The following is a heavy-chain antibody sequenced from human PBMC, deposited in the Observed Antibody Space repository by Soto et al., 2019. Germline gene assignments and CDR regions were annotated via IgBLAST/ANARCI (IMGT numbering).Heavy chain of an antibody. CDR1: GFTFSDYY. CDR2: ISSSGSTI. J-gene: IGHJ4*02. Sequence: VGSLRLSCAASGFTFSDYYMSWIRQAPGKGLEWVSYISSSGSTIYYADSVKGRFTISRDNAKNSLYLQMNSLRAEDTAVYYCASTINRVGNYDFWSGPNFDYWGQGTLVTVTP. CDR3: ASTINRVGNYDFWSGPNFDY. V-gene: IGHV3-11*01. D-gene: IGHD3-3*01.